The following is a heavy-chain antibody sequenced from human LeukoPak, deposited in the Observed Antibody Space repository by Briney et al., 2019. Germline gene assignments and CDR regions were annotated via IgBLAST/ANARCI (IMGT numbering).Heavy chain of an antibody. CDR1: GFTFSSSW. CDR2: INSDGSST. Sequence: QPGGSLRLSCAAPGFTFSSSWMHSVRHAPGKGLVWVSRINSDGSSTSYADSVKGRFTISRDNAKNTLYLQMNSLRAEDTAVYYCARDSRINYYYYYMDVWGKGTTVTVSS. V-gene: IGHV3-74*01. D-gene: IGHD2-15*01. J-gene: IGHJ6*03. CDR3: ARDSRINYYYYYMDV.